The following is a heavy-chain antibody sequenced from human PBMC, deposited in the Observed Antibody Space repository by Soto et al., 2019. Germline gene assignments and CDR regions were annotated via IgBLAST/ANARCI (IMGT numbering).Heavy chain of an antibody. J-gene: IGHJ6*02. CDR1: GYTFTGYY. CDR3: ARSRQLVVNYYYGMDA. V-gene: IGHV1-2*02. CDR2: INPNSGGT. Sequence: ASVKVSCKASGYTFTGYYMHWVRQAPGQGLEWMGWINPNSGGTNYAQKFQGRVTMTRDTSISTAYMELSRLRSDDTAVYYCARSRQLVVNYYYGMDAWGQGTTVTVSS. D-gene: IGHD6-6*01.